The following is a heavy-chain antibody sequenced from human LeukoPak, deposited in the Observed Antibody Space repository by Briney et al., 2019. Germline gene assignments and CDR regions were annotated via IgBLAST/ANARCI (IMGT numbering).Heavy chain of an antibody. J-gene: IGHJ5*02. CDR3: ARDWAVFSSGWYYNWFDP. Sequence: PSETLSLTCTVSGGSISRYYWSWIRQPAGKGLEWIGRIYTSGSTNYNPSLKSRVTMSVDTSKNQFSLKLSSVTAADTAVYYCARDWAVFSSGWYYNWFDPWGQGTLVTVSS. CDR1: GGSISRYY. V-gene: IGHV4-4*07. D-gene: IGHD6-19*01. CDR2: IYTSGST.